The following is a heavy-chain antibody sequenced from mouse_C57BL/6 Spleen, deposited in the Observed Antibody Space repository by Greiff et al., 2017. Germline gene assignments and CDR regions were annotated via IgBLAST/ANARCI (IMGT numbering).Heavy chain of an antibody. Sequence: VQGVESGAELVKPGASVKISCKASGYAFSSYWMNWVKQRPGKGLEWIGQIYPGDGDTNYNGKFKGKATLTADKSSSTAYMQLSSLTSEDSAVYFCAREAQATKDYAMDYWGQGTSVTVSS. D-gene: IGHD3-2*02. CDR3: AREAQATKDYAMDY. J-gene: IGHJ4*01. CDR1: GYAFSSYW. CDR2: IYPGDGDT. V-gene: IGHV1-80*01.